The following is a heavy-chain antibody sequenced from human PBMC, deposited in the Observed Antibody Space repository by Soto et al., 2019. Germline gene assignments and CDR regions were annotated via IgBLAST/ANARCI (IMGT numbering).Heavy chain of an antibody. CDR3: ASQTTTVPFYYYFGMDV. J-gene: IGHJ6*02. Sequence: GESLKISCKGSGYSFTSYWISWVRQMPGKGLEWMGRIDPSDSYTNYSPSFQGHVTISADKSISTAYLQWSSLKASDTAMYYCASQTTTVPFYYYFGMDVWGQGITVTVSS. D-gene: IGHD4-4*01. CDR1: GYSFTSYW. V-gene: IGHV5-10-1*01. CDR2: IDPSDSYT.